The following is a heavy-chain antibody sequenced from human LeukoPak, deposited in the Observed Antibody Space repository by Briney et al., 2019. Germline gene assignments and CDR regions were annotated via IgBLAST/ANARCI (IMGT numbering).Heavy chain of an antibody. Sequence: QPGGSLRLSCAASGFTFSSYAMSWVRQAPGKGLEWVSAISGSGGSTYYADSVKGRFTISRDNSKNTLYLQMNSLRAEDTAVYYCAKDYIGGTLLWFGELSTWGQGTLVTVSS. J-gene: IGHJ5*02. CDR1: GFTFSSYA. V-gene: IGHV3-23*01. CDR2: ISGSGGST. D-gene: IGHD3-10*01. CDR3: AKDYIGGTLLWFGELST.